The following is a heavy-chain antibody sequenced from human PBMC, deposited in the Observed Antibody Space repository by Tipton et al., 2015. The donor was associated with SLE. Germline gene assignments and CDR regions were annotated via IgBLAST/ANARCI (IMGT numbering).Heavy chain of an antibody. J-gene: IGHJ4*02. Sequence: SLRLSCAASGFTFSSYSMNWVRQAPGKGLEWVSYISSSSSTIYYADSVKGRFTISRDNAKNSLYLQMNSLRAGDTAVYYCARDEYSWDFVYWGQGTLVTVSS. CDR2: ISSSSSTI. V-gene: IGHV3-48*01. CDR3: ARDEYSWDFVY. D-gene: IGHD2-15*01. CDR1: GFTFSSYS.